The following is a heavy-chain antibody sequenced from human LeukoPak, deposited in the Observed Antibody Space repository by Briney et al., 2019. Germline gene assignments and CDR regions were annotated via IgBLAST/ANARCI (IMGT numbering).Heavy chain of an antibody. V-gene: IGHV4-30-4*01. CDR1: GGSISSGDYY. J-gene: IGHJ6*02. CDR3: ARDSIPGYYDSSGYYTYYGMDV. Sequence: PSETLSLTCTVSGGSISSGDYYWSWIRQPPGKGLEWIGYTYYSGSTYYNPSLKSRVTISVDTSKNQFSLKLSSVTAADTAVYYCARDSIPGYYDSSGYYTYYGMDVWGQGTTVTVSS. D-gene: IGHD3-22*01. CDR2: TYYSGST.